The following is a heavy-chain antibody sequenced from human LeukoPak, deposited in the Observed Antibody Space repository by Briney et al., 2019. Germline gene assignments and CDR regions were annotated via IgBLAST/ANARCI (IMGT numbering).Heavy chain of an antibody. J-gene: IGHJ4*02. D-gene: IGHD1-26*01. V-gene: IGHV4-61*08. Sequence: PSQTLSLTFTVSGGSISSGGYYWSWIRQPPGKGLEWIGYIYYSGSTNYNPSLKSRVTISVDTSKNQFSLKLSSVTAADTAVYYCARAGNSGSYYAYWGQGTLVTASS. CDR3: ARAGNSGSYYAY. CDR2: IYYSGST. CDR1: GGSISSGGYY.